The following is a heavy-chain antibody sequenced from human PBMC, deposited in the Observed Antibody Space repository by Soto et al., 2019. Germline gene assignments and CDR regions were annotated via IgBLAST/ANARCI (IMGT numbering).Heavy chain of an antibody. V-gene: IGHV3-20*04. D-gene: IGHD2-2*01. CDR3: ARGMMDRGTYCGPTSCPYYFDS. CDR1: GCTFVDYG. Sequence: VGSLRLSCAASGCTFVDYGMSWVRKATGKGLEWVSGINWNGGRIGHADSVKGRFTISRDNAKNSLFLQLDSLRVEDTAVYFCARGMMDRGTYCGPTSCPYYFDSWGQGALVTVSS. CDR2: INWNGGRI. J-gene: IGHJ4*02.